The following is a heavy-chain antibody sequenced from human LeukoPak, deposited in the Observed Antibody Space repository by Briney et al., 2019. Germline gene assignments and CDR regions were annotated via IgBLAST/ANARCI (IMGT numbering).Heavy chain of an antibody. CDR3: AISSGWYLGNFDY. CDR1: GFTVSSNY. CDR2: IYSGGST. D-gene: IGHD6-19*01. Sequence: GGSLRLSCAASGFTVSSNYMSWVRQAPGKGLEWVSVIYSGGSTYYADSVKGRFTISRDNSKNTLYLQMNSLRAADTAVYYCAISSGWYLGNFDYWGQGTLVTVSS. J-gene: IGHJ4*02. V-gene: IGHV3-53*01.